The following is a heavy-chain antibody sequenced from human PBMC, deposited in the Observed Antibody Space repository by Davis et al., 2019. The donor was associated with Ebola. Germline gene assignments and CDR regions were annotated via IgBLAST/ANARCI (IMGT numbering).Heavy chain of an antibody. CDR3: ARDFRGIQLW. CDR2: IKQDGSEK. Sequence: GGSLRLSCAASGFTFSSYWMSWVCRAPGKGLEWVANIKQDGSEKYYVDSVKGLFTISRDNAKNSVYLQMNSLRAEDTAVYYCARDFRGIQLWGGQGTLVTVSS. V-gene: IGHV3-7*01. J-gene: IGHJ4*02. D-gene: IGHD5-18*01. CDR1: GFTFSSYW.